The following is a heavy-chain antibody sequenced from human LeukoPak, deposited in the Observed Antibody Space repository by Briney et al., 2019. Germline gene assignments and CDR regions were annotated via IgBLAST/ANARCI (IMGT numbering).Heavy chain of an antibody. V-gene: IGHV3-30-3*01. J-gene: IGHJ4*02. Sequence: GGSLRPSCAASGFTFSSYAMHWVRQAPGKGLEWVAVISYDGSNKYYADSVKGRFTISRDNSKNTLYLQMNSLRAEDTAVYYCARDYYGSEELDYWGQGTLVTVSS. CDR2: ISYDGSNK. CDR3: ARDYYGSEELDY. CDR1: GFTFSSYA. D-gene: IGHD3-10*01.